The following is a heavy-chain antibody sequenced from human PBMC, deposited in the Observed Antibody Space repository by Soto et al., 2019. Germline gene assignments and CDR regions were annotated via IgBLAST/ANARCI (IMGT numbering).Heavy chain of an antibody. V-gene: IGHV1-8*01. CDR1: GYSFTSLD. CDR2: MQPRSGRT. D-gene: IGHD1-26*01. J-gene: IGHJ4*02. Sequence: QVQLGQSGAEVREPGASVKVSCKASGYSFTSLDINGVRQTTGQGLEWMGWMQPRSGRTGYAQKLQGRVTLTSDTSINTAYMELSSLTSDGTGFYYCARGVTAGVDYWGQGTLVTVSS. CDR3: ARGVTAGVDY.